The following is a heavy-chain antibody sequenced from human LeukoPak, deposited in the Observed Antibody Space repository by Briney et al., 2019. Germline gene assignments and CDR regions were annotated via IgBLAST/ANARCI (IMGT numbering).Heavy chain of an antibody. CDR2: FDPEDGET. J-gene: IGHJ4*02. D-gene: IGHD2-2*01. CDR1: GYTLTELS. Sequence: GASVKVSCKVSGYTLTELSMHWVRQAPGKGLEWMGGFDPEDGETIYAQKFQGRVTMTEDTSTDTAYMELSSLRSEDTAVYYCATRICSSTSCYRCSDYWGQGTLVTVSS. CDR3: ATRICSSTSCYRCSDY. V-gene: IGHV1-24*01.